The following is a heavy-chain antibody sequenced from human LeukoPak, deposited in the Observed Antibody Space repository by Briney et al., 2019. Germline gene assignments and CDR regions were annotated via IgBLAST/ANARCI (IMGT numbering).Heavy chain of an antibody. CDR1: GFSFSAAW. CDR2: IKNDGSDK. Sequence: AGGSLRLSCEASGFSFSAAWMTWVRQAPGKGLEWVATIKNDGSDKYYVDSVKGRFTLSGDNARNLVYLQMNSLRAEDTAVYYCVRDPGWGSFDIWGQGTMVTVSS. D-gene: IGHD3-16*01. J-gene: IGHJ3*02. V-gene: IGHV3-7*01. CDR3: VRDPGWGSFDI.